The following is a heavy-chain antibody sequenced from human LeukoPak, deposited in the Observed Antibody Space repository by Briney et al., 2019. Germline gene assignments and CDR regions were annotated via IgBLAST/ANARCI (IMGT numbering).Heavy chain of an antibody. CDR2: IYYSGST. CDR1: GGSISSSSYY. V-gene: IGHV4-39*01. J-gene: IGHJ5*02. Sequence: PSETLSLTCTVSGGSISSSSYYWGWIRQPPGKGLEWIGSIYYSGSTYYNPSLKSRVTISVDTSKNQFSLKLSSVTAADTAEYYCARHLWDSSGSNWFDPWGQGTLVTVSS. D-gene: IGHD3-22*01. CDR3: ARHLWDSSGSNWFDP.